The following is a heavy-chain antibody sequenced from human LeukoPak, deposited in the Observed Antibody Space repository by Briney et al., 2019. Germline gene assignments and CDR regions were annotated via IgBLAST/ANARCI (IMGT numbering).Heavy chain of an antibody. Sequence: GGSLRLSCAASGFTFDDYAMHWVRHAPGKGLEWVSLISWDGGSTYYADSVKGRFTISRDNSKNSLYLQKNSLRAEDTALYYCAKGMTTAFDYWGQGTLVTVSS. CDR3: AKGMTTAFDY. CDR2: ISWDGGST. D-gene: IGHD4-17*01. V-gene: IGHV3-43D*03. CDR1: GFTFDDYA. J-gene: IGHJ4*02.